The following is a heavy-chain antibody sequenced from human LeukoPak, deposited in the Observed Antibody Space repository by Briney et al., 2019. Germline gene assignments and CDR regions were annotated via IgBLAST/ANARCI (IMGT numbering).Heavy chain of an antibody. V-gene: IGHV4-38-2*01. CDR1: VYSISSGYY. CDR3: ARFAIVVVPADRSYYMDV. J-gene: IGHJ6*03. D-gene: IGHD2-2*01. Sequence: PSETLSHTCAVSVYSISSGYYWGWIRQPPGNGLEWIGSIYHSGSTYYNPSLKSRVTTSVDTSKNQFSLQLSSVTAADTAVYYCARFAIVVVPADRSYYMDVWGKGTTVTVSS. CDR2: IYHSGST.